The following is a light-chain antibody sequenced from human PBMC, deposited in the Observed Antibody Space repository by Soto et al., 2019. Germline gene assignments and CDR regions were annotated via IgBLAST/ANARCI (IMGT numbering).Light chain of an antibody. V-gene: IGLV2-11*01. CDR3: CSYAGSYTLV. Sequence: QSALTQPRSVSGSPGQSVTISCTGTSSDVGGYNYVSWYQQHPGKAPKLMIYDVSKRPSGVPDRFSGSKSGNTASLTISGXXAEDEADYYCCSYAGSYTLVFGGGTQLTVL. CDR2: DVS. CDR1: SSDVGGYNY. J-gene: IGLJ3*02.